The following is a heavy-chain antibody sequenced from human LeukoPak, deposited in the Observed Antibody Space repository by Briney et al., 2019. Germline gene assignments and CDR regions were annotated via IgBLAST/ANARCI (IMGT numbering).Heavy chain of an antibody. J-gene: IGHJ6*02. CDR2: IYYSGST. CDR3: ARHASVPGDYVIEWNCYYGMDV. Sequence: SETLSLTCTVSGGSISSSSYYWGWIRQPPGKGLEWIGSIYYSGSTYYNPSLKSRVTISVDTSKNQFSLKLSSVTAADTAVYYCARHASVPGDYVIEWNCYYGMDVWGQGTTVTVSS. V-gene: IGHV4-39*01. D-gene: IGHD4-17*01. CDR1: GGSISSSSYY.